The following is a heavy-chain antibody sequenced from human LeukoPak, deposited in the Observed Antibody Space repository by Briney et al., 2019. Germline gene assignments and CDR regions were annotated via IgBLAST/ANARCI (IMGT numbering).Heavy chain of an antibody. CDR1: GFTVSSNY. D-gene: IGHD3-22*01. V-gene: IGHV3-66*01. Sequence: GGSLRLSCAASGFTVSSNYMSWVRQAPGKGLEWVSVIYSGGRTYYADSVKGRFTISRDNSKNTLYLQMNSLRAEDTAVYYCAKGRAGNYYYDSSDYWGQGTLVTVSS. CDR2: IYSGGRT. CDR3: AKGRAGNYYYDSSDY. J-gene: IGHJ4*02.